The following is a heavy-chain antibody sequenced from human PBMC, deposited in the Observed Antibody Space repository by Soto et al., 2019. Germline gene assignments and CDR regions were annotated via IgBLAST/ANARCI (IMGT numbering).Heavy chain of an antibody. CDR2: VRYGGRT. J-gene: IGHJ4*02. V-gene: IGHV4-31*03. CDR1: GGSISSVDYY. Sequence: QVQLQESGPGLVKPSQTLSLTCPVSGGSISSVDYYWSWIRQHPGKGLEWIGYVRYGGRTYYEPSLKSRVTISVDTSKNEIALHLRSVTAADTAVYYCARNSHLGDLSLGYWGQGTLVTVSS. CDR3: ARNSHLGDLSLGY. D-gene: IGHD3-16*02.